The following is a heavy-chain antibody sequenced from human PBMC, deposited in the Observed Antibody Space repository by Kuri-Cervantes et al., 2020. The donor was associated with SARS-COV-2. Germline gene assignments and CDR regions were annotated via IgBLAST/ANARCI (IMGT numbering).Heavy chain of an antibody. J-gene: IGHJ4*02. CDR2: ISYDGSNK. CDR3: AKDQGDSYGISYFDY. V-gene: IGHV3-30-3*01. CDR1: GFTFSSYA. Sequence: GGSLRLSCAASGFTFSSYAMHWVRPAPGKRLEWVAVISYDGSNKYYADSVKGRFTISRDNSKNTLYLQMNSLRAEDAAVYYCAKDQGDSYGISYFDYWGQGTLVTVSS. D-gene: IGHD5-18*01.